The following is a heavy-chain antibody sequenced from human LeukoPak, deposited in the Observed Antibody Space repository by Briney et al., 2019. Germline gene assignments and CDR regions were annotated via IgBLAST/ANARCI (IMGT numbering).Heavy chain of an antibody. D-gene: IGHD4-17*01. V-gene: IGHV1-8*01. Sequence: ASVKVSCKASGYTFTSYDINWVRQATGQGLEWMGWMNPNSGNTGYAQKFQGRVTITRNTSISTAYMELSSLRSEDTAVYYCAREGTTDPYSGVYHYYMDVWGKGTTVTVSS. CDR2: MNPNSGNT. CDR1: GYTFTSYD. CDR3: AREGTTDPYSGVYHYYMDV. J-gene: IGHJ6*03.